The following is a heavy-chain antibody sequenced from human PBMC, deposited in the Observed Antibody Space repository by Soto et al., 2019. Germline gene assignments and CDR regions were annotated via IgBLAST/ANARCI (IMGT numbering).Heavy chain of an antibody. CDR2: IYHSGRT. CDR3: ARGLDYYDSGGYKTENYFDY. J-gene: IGHJ4*02. V-gene: IGHV4-30-2*01. Sequence: QLQLQESGSGLVKPSQTLSLTCDVSGGSISSGGYSWTWIRQPPGKGLEWIGYIYHSGRTYYSPSLKSRVTISVDKSKNQFSLRLTSVTAADTAVYYCARGLDYYDSGGYKTENYFDYWGQGTLVTVSS. D-gene: IGHD3-22*01. CDR1: GGSISSGGYS.